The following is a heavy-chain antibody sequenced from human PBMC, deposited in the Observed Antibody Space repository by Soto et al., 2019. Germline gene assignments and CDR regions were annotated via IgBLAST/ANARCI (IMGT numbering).Heavy chain of an antibody. CDR1: GVSISIDY. D-gene: IGHD3-16*02. CDR3: ARDPGGYDYVWGNYPPINYFDP. J-gene: IGHJ5*02. Sequence: PSETLSLTCTFSGVSISIDYWDWMRQPAGKALEWIGRSYTSGSTIYNLSLQSRVSMSLDTDKNQFSLRLTSVTAADTAIYYCARDPGGYDYVWGNYPPINYFDPWGQGTLVTVSS. V-gene: IGHV4-4*07. CDR2: SYTSGST.